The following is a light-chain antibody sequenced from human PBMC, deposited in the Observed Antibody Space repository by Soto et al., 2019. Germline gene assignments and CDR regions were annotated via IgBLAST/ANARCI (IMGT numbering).Light chain of an antibody. CDR1: QSVSSY. CDR2: DAS. V-gene: IGKV3-11*01. CDR3: QQRSNWPPNT. Sequence: EIVLTQSPATLSLSPGERATLSCRASQSVSSYLAWYQQKPGQAPSLLIYDASNRATGIPARFSGSGSGTDFTLTISSLEPEDFAVYYCQQRSNWPPNTFGPGTKVDI. J-gene: IGKJ3*01.